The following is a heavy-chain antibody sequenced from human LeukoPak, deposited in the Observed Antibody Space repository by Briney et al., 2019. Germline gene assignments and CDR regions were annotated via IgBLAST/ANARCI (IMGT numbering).Heavy chain of an antibody. CDR2: IYHSGGT. CDR1: IYSISSGYY. J-gene: IGHJ4*02. D-gene: IGHD4-23*01. Sequence: PSETLSLTCTVSIYSISSGYYWGWIRPPPGKGLEWIGSIYHSGGTYYNPSLKSRVTISVDTSKNQFSLKLSSVTAADTAVYYCAREDGGNSVYFDYWGQGTLVTVSS. CDR3: AREDGGNSVYFDY. V-gene: IGHV4-38-2*02.